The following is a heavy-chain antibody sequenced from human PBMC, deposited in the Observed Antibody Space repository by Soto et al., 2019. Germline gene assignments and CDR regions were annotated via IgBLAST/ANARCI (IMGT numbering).Heavy chain of an antibody. D-gene: IGHD3-3*01. CDR1: GGSISSYY. V-gene: IGHV4-59*01. CDR3: ARSLTIFGVASYYYYGMDV. CDR2: IYYSGST. J-gene: IGHJ6*02. Sequence: PSETLSLTCTVSGGSISSYYWSWIRQPPGKGLEWIGYIYYSGSTNYNPSLKSRVTISVDTSKNQFSLKLSSVTAADTAVYYCARSLTIFGVASYYYYGMDVWGQGTTVTVS.